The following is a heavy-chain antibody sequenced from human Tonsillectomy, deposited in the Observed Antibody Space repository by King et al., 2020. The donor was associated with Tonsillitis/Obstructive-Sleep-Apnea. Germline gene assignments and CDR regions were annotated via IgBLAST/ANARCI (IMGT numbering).Heavy chain of an antibody. CDR2: IDPSASYA. J-gene: IGHJ3*02. V-gene: IGHV5-10-1*01. Sequence: VQLVESGAEVKEPGESLRISCKGSGYSFASYWINWVRQMPGKGLEWIGKIDPSASYANYSPSFQGHVTFSVDKSLSTAHLQWSSLRASDNAMYYCARGGIGYDFAFDIWGQGTMVTVSS. CDR3: ARGGIGYDFAFDI. D-gene: IGHD5-12*01. CDR1: GYSFASYW.